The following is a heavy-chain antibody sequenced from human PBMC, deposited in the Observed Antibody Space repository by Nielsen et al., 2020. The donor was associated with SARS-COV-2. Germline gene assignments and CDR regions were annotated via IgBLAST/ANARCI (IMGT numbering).Heavy chain of an antibody. V-gene: IGHV4-39*07. CDR3: ASSSVYGESTGNYYYYYGMDV. CDR2: IYYSGST. Sequence: WIRQPPGKGLEWIGSIYYSGSTYYNPSLKSRVTISVDKSKNQFSLKLSSVTAADTAVYYCASSSVYGESTGNYYYYYGMDVWGQGTTVTVSS. D-gene: IGHD2/OR15-2a*01. J-gene: IGHJ6*02.